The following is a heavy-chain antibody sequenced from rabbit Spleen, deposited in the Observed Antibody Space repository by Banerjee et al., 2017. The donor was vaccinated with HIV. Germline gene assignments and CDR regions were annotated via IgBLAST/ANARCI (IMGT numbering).Heavy chain of an antibody. CDR3: AREGPASTYAFDL. CDR2: INTNNGDT. D-gene: IGHD8-1*01. CDR1: GFSFSSNW. V-gene: IGHV1S40*01. Sequence: QSLEESGGDLVKPGGTLTLTCTVSGFSFSSNWICWVRQAPGKGLEWIACINTNNGDTDYANWPKGRFTISKTSSTTVTLQMTSLTAADTATYFCAREGPASTYAFDLWGQGTLVTVS. J-gene: IGHJ3*01.